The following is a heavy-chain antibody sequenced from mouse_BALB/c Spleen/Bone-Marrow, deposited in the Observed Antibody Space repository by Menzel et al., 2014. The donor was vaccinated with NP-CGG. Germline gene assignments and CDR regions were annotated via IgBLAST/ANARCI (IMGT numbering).Heavy chain of an antibody. CDR3: ARGSYYEGAMDY. CDR1: GFSLTSYG. Sequence: VKVIESGPGLVAPSQSLSITCTVSGFSLTSYGVHWVRQPPGKVLEWLGVIWAGGSTNYNSALMSRLNIGKDNSKSQVFLKMNSLQTDDTAMYYCARGSYYEGAMDYWGQGTSVTVSS. D-gene: IGHD1-1*01. V-gene: IGHV2-9*02. CDR2: IWAGGST. J-gene: IGHJ4*01.